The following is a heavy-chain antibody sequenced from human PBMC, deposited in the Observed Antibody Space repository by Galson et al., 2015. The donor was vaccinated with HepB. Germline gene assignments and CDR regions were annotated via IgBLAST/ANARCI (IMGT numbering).Heavy chain of an antibody. D-gene: IGHD5-12*01. Sequence: SLRLSCAASGFTFSSYAMSWVRQAPGKGLEWVSGISGSGTNTYYADSVKGQFTISRDNPKTTLYLQMNSLSAEDAAVYYCAKERGYSGYDCSFDYWGQGALVTVSS. CDR1: GFTFSSYA. CDR2: ISGSGTNT. V-gene: IGHV3-23*01. CDR3: AKERGYSGYDCSFDY. J-gene: IGHJ4*02.